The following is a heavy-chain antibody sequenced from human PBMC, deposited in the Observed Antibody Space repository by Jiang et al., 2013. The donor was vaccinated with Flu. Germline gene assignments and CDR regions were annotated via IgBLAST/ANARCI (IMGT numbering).Heavy chain of an antibody. CDR3: AKDRRYCSGISCFNGLYNYYYGMDV. Sequence: QLLESGGLGTAWGVPETLLCSLWIHFTSYAMSWVRQAPGKGLEWVSTISGSGSSTYYADSVKGRFTISRDNSKNTLYLQLNSLRAEDTAVYYCAKDRRYCSGISCFNGLYNYYYGMDVWGQGTTVTVSS. D-gene: IGHD2-2*01. CDR2: ISGSGSST. CDR1: IHFTSYA. V-gene: IGHV3-23*01. J-gene: IGHJ6*02.